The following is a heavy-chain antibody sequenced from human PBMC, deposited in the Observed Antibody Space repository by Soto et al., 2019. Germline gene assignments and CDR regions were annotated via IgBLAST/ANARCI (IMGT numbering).Heavy chain of an antibody. CDR1: EFTFSNDW. Sequence: PGGSLRLSCAASEFTFSNDWMHWVRQVPGEGLVWVSSINNDGSRTWYADSVRGRIAMSRDNARNLVYLQMNSLSAEDTAVHYFGTTCEDWGK. CDR3: GTTCED. J-gene: IGHJ1*01. D-gene: IGHD1-7*01. V-gene: IGHV3-74*01. CDR2: INNDGSRT.